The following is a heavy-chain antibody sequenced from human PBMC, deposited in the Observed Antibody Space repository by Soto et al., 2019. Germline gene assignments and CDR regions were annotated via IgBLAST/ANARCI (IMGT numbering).Heavy chain of an antibody. CDR2: VYYIGNT. CDR1: GGSISPYY. CDR3: ARKGAAASYAHYDMDV. Sequence: QVQLQESGPGLVKPSETLSLTCTVSGGSISPYYWSWIRPPPGRGLEWIGYVYYIGNTNYKPSLESRVTIAVHTSRNRSALNMTAATAADTAVYYCARKGAAASYAHYDMDVWGRGTAVTVSS. J-gene: IGHJ6*03. D-gene: IGHD6-13*01. V-gene: IGHV4-59*01.